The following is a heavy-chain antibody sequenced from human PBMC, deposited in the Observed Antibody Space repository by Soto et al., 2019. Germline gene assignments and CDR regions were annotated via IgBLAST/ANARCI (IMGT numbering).Heavy chain of an antibody. V-gene: IGHV4-39*01. D-gene: IGHD6-6*01. Sequence: SETLSLTCTVSGGSISSSSYYWGWIRQPPGKGLEWIGSIYYSGSTYYNPSLKSRVTISVDTSKNQFSLKLSPGTAADTAVYYFARRKQRSSFSIYNWFDPWGQGTLVTVSS. CDR3: ARRKQRSSFSIYNWFDP. CDR2: IYYSGST. J-gene: IGHJ5*02. CDR1: GGSISSSSYY.